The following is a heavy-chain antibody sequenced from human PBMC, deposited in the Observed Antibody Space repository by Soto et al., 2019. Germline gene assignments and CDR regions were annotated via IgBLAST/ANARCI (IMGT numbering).Heavy chain of an antibody. J-gene: IGHJ4*02. CDR1: GYSFTSYG. CDR3: ARALAVALIAY. D-gene: IGHD6-19*01. CDR2: ISAYNGNT. Sequence: QVQLVQSGAEVKKPGASVKVSCKDSGYSFTSYGISWLRQAPGQGLEWMGWISAYNGNTKYAQKLQGRVTMTTDTSTSTAYMELRSLRSDDTAGYYRARALAVALIAYWGQGTLVTVSS. V-gene: IGHV1-18*01.